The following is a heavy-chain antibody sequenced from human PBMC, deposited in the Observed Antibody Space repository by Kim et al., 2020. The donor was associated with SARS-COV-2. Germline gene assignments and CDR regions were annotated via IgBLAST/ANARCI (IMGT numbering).Heavy chain of an antibody. CDR3: ARQGVEQGSFDY. CDR1: GGSISSSSYY. V-gene: IGHV4-39*01. D-gene: IGHD6-13*01. CDR2: IYYSGST. J-gene: IGHJ4*02. Sequence: SETLSLTCTVSGGSISSSSYYWGWIRQPPGKGLEWIGSIYYSGSTYYNPSLKSRVTISVDTSKNQFSLKLSSVTAADTAVYYCARQGVEQGSFDYWGQGTLVTVSS.